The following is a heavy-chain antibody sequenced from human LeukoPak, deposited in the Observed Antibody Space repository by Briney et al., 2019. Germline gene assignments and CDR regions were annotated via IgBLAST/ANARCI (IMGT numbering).Heavy chain of an antibody. D-gene: IGHD4-23*01. CDR3: ARHYGGNWFDP. V-gene: IGHV5-10-1*01. CDR2: IDPSDSYT. Sequence: GESLQISCKGSGYIFTSYWISWVRQLPGKGLEWMGRIDPSDSYTNYSPSFQGHVTISADKSISTAYLQWSSLKASDTAMYYCARHYGGNWFDPWGQGTLVTVSS. CDR1: GYIFTSYW. J-gene: IGHJ5*02.